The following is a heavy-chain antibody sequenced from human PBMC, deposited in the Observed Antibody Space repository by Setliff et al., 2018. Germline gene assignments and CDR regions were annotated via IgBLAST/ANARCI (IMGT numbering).Heavy chain of an antibody. J-gene: IGHJ5*01. Sequence: GGSLRLSCAASGFTFNKYWMTWVRQAPGKGLEWVANIDPDGIGKYYIDSVRGRFTISRDNAQNTLYLHMNNLRAEDTAVYYCAKDPNGDYVGAFDSWSQGVLVTVSS. D-gene: IGHD4-17*01. V-gene: IGHV3-7*03. CDR1: GFTFNKYW. CDR3: AKDPNGDYVGAFDS. CDR2: IDPDGIGK.